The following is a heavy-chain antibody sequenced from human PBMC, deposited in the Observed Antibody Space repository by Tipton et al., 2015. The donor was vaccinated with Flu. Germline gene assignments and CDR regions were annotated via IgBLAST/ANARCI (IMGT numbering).Heavy chain of an antibody. CDR3: TRHPGNFDY. Sequence: SLRLSCAASGFTFSGSTIHWVRQASGKGLEWVGRIRSEANSYATGYGASVTGRFTISRDDSKNTAYLQMNSLKTEDTGVYYCTRHPGNFDYWGQGTLVTVSS. V-gene: IGHV3-73*01. CDR2: IRSEANSYAT. J-gene: IGHJ4*02. CDR1: GFTFSGST.